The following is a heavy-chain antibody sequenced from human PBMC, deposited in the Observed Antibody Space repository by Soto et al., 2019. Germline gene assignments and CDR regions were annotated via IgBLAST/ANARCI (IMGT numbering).Heavy chain of an antibody. CDR3: ARQGFGPLHGLVDV. Sequence: QVQLQESGPGLVKPSETLSLSCTVSGGSISSYYWSWFRQSPGKRMEWIGYVHHSWGSSYNPSLQSRVAISLDASKRQFPLKVTSVTATDTAVYSCARQGFGPLHGLVDVWGKWTKVTVSS. CDR2: VHHSWGS. D-gene: IGHD3-10*01. CDR1: GGSISSYY. J-gene: IGHJ6*04. V-gene: IGHV4-59*08.